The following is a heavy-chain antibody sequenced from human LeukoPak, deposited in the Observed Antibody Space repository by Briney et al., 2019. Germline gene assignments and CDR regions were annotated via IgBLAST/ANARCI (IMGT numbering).Heavy chain of an antibody. CDR2: IWHDGSNQ. CDR3: PKDMGIWADWLLINNFDY. J-gene: IGHJ4*02. CDR1: GFTFSRQG. D-gene: IGHD3-9*01. Sequence: GGSLRLSCAASGFTFSRQGMHWLRQAPGKGLEWVAVIWHDGSNQYYGDSVKGRFTIYRDNSKNTLYLQMNSLRAEDTAVYYCPKDMGIWADWLLINNFDYWGQGTLVTVSS. V-gene: IGHV3-33*06.